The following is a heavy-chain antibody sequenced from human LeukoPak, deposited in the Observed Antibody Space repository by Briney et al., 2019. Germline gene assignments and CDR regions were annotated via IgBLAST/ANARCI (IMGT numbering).Heavy chain of an antibody. CDR3: ARIGGILYDKWFDP. CDR2: VNTNNGNT. V-gene: IGHV1-18*01. D-gene: IGHD3-16*01. Sequence: ASVKVSCKASGYTFSKNNISWMRQAPGQGLEWMGWVNTNNGNTDYAQKFHGRITLTTDTSTTTDYMELRSLRSDDTAVYYCARIGGILYDKWFDPWGQGTLVTVSS. J-gene: IGHJ5*02. CDR1: GYTFSKNN.